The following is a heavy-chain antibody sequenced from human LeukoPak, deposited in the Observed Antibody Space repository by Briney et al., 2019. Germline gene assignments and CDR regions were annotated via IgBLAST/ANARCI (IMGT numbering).Heavy chain of an antibody. CDR2: IYTSGST. V-gene: IGHV4-4*07. CDR1: GGSISSYC. Sequence: SETLSLTCTVSGGSISSYCWSWIRQPAGKGLEWIGRIYTSGSTNYNPSLKSRVTMSVGTSKNQFSLKLSSVTAADTAVYYCASGLSGYSSGWYPYWGQGTLVTVSS. CDR3: ASGLSGYSSGWYPY. D-gene: IGHD6-19*01. J-gene: IGHJ4*02.